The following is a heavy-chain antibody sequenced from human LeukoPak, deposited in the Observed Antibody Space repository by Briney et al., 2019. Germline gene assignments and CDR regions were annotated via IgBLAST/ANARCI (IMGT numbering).Heavy chain of an antibody. CDR2: MNPNSGNT. V-gene: IGHV1-8*02. J-gene: IGHJ5*02. D-gene: IGHD6-13*01. Sequence: ASVKVSCKASGGTFSSYAISGVRQAPGQGLEWMGWMNPNSGNTGYAQKFQGRVTMTRNTSISTAYMELSSLRSEDTAVYYCARGRFPGIAAAGRRCWFDPWGQGTLVTVSS. CDR3: ARGRFPGIAAAGRRCWFDP. CDR1: GGTFSSYA.